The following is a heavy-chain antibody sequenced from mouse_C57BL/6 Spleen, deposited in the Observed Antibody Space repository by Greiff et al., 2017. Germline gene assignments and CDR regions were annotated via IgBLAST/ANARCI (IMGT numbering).Heavy chain of an antibody. CDR2: INPNNGGT. Sequence: EVQLQQSGPELVKPGASVKISCKASGYTFTDYNMDWVKQSHGKSLEWIGDINPNNGGTIYNQKFTGKATLTVYKSSSTAYMELRSLTSEDDAVYYCARRITTVVGKCFDVWGTGTPVTVSS. CDR3: ARRITTVVGKCFDV. V-gene: IGHV1-18*01. D-gene: IGHD1-1*01. J-gene: IGHJ1*03. CDR1: GYTFTDYN.